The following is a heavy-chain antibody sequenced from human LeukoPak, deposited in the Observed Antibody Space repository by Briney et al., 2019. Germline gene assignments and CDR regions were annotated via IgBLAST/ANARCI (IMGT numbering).Heavy chain of an antibody. CDR3: ARAGYYYDSSGWAFDI. J-gene: IGHJ3*02. D-gene: IGHD3-22*01. CDR1: GFTFSSYA. V-gene: IGHV3-53*01. CDR2: IYSGGST. Sequence: GGSLRLSCAASGFTFSSYALHWVRQAPGKGLEWVSVIYSGGSTYYADSVKGRFTISRDNSKNTLYLQMNSLRAEDTAVYYCARAGYYYDSSGWAFDIWGQGTMVTVSS.